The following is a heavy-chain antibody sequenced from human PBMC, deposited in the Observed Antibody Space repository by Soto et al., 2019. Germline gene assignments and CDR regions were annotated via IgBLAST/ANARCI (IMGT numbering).Heavy chain of an antibody. V-gene: IGHV3-15*01. CDR2: IKSKTDGETT. CDR3: VWNDLGDY. D-gene: IGHD1-1*01. CDR1: GFTFSNAW. J-gene: IGHJ4*02. Sequence: EVRLVESGGGLVKPGESLRLSCAGSGFTFSNAWMTWVRQAPGKGLEWVGRIKSKTDGETTDYAAPVKGRFSVSRDDSKNTLYLQMNSLKAEDTAVYFCVWNDLGDYWGQGTLVTVSS.